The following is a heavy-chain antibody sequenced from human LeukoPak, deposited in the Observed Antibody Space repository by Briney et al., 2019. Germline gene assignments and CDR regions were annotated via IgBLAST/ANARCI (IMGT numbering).Heavy chain of an antibody. CDR3: AREDYNFL. V-gene: IGHV4-61*02. J-gene: IGHJ4*02. D-gene: IGHD3-3*01. CDR2: IYTTGFT. Sequence: SQTLSLTCTVSGGSFSSPNYYWSWIRQPAGKGLEWIGRIYTTGFTNYHPSLKSRVTVSIDTSKNQFYLKLTSVTAADTAVYYCAREDYNFLWGQGTLVTVSS. CDR1: GGSFSSPNYY.